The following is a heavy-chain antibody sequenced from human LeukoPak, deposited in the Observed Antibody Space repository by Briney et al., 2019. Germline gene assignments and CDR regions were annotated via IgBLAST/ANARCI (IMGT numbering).Heavy chain of an antibody. CDR3: AKVPGDFWSGYLDP. D-gene: IGHD3-3*01. V-gene: IGHV3-23*01. CDR2: ISGSGISR. Sequence: GGSLRLSCAASGFTFSSFAMNWVRQAPGKGLEWVSGISGSGISRGYADSVKGRFTISRDNSKNTLYLQMNSLRAEDTAVYYCAKVPGDFWSGYLDPWGQGTLVTVSS. J-gene: IGHJ5*02. CDR1: GFTFSSFA.